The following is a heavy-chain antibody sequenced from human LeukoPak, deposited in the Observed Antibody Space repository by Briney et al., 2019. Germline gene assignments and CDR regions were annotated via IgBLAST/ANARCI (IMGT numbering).Heavy chain of an antibody. CDR2: IYTSGST. J-gene: IGHJ4*02. D-gene: IGHD5-24*01. Sequence: SQTLSLTCTVSGGSISSGSYYWSWIRQPAGKGLEWIGRIYTSGSTNYNPSLKSRVTISVDTSKNQFSLKLSSVTAADTAVYYCATARTDRYNHPFDYWGQGTLVTVSS. CDR1: GGSISSGSYY. CDR3: ATARTDRYNHPFDY. V-gene: IGHV4-61*02.